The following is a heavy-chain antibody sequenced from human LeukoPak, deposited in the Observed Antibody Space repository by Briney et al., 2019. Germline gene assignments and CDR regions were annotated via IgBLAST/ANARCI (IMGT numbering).Heavy chain of an antibody. V-gene: IGHV3-11*01. CDR1: GFTFSDYY. Sequence: NPGGSLRLSCAASGFTFSDYYMSWIRQAPGRGLEWVSYISSSGSTIYYADSVKGRFTISRDNAKNSLYLQMNSLRSEDTAVYYCARDWSGDYELDYWGQGTLVTVSS. D-gene: IGHD4-17*01. CDR2: ISSSGSTI. J-gene: IGHJ4*02. CDR3: ARDWSGDYELDY.